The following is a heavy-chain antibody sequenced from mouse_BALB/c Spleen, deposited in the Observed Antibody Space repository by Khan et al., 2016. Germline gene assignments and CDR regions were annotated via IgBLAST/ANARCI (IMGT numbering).Heavy chain of an antibody. V-gene: IGHV5-6-5*01. CDR2: IISGGNT. CDR1: GFTFSYYA. Sequence: EVELVESGGGLVKPGGSLKLSCAASGFTFSYYAMSWVRQTPEKRLEWVASIISGGNTYYTDSVKGRFTISRDNARNILYLQMCSLGSEATAMCYCAGAGGYFDVWAQGPRSPSPQ. CDR3: AGAGGYFDV. J-gene: IGHJ1*01.